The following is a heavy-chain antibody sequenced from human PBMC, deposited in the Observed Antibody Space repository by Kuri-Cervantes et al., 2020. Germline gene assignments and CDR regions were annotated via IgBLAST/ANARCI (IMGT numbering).Heavy chain of an antibody. D-gene: IGHD3-16*01. CDR2: ISWNSGSI. V-gene: IGHV3-9*01. J-gene: IGHJ4*02. Sequence: SLKISCAASGFTFDDYAMHWVRQAPGKGLEWVSGISWNSGSIVYADSVKGRFTISRDNAKHSLYLQMNSLGAEDTTLYYCARGPRLNYFDFWGQGTLVAVSS. CDR1: GFTFDDYA. CDR3: ARGPRLNYFDF.